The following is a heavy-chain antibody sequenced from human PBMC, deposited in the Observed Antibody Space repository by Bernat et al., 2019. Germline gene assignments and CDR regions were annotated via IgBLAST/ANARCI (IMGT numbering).Heavy chain of an antibody. D-gene: IGHD2-15*01. Sequence: EVQLVESGGGLVQPGGSLRLSCAASGFTFSSYWMHWVRQAPGKGLVWVSRINSDGSSTSYADSVKGRFTISKDNAKNTLYLQMNSLRDEDTAVYYCERDSDCSGGSCYRGWYFDLWGRGTLVTVSS. V-gene: IGHV3-74*01. CDR3: ERDSDCSGGSCYRGWYFDL. CDR2: INSDGSST. J-gene: IGHJ2*01. CDR1: GFTFSSYW.